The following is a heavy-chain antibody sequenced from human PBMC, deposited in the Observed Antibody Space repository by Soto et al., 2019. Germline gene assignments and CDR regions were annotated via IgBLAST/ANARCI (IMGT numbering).Heavy chain of an antibody. CDR2: ISGSGGST. CDR3: EKDTLQRWLQFYFDY. V-gene: IGHV3-23*01. J-gene: IGHJ4*02. CDR1: GCTFSSYA. D-gene: IGHD5-12*01. Sequence: GCLRRSCAASGCTFSSYAMSWVRQAPGKGLEWVSAISGSGGSTYYADSVKGRFTISRDNSKNTLYLQMNSLRAEDTAVYYCEKDTLQRWLQFYFDYWGQGTLVTVYS.